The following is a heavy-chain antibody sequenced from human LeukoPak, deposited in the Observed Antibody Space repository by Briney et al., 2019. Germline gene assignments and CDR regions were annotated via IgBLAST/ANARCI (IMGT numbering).Heavy chain of an antibody. CDR3: TRGGESAAGTFDY. CDR1: GFTFSSDS. V-gene: IGHV3-21*01. CDR2: ISSSSDFI. D-gene: IGHD6-13*01. J-gene: IGHJ4*02. Sequence: GGSLRLSCAASGFTFSSDSMAWVRQAPGRGLEWVSSISSSSDFIYYADSVQGRFTISRDNAKNSLYLQMNSLRAGDTAVYYCTRGGESAAGTFDYWGQGTLVTVSS.